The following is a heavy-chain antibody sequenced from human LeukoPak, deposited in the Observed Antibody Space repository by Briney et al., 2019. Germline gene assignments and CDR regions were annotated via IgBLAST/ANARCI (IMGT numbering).Heavy chain of an antibody. J-gene: IGHJ4*02. Sequence: PGESLTLSCTISGFSISGRDMTWGRQAPGKGLEWVSSIGSGAKMFYTDSVKGRFTVSRDTSKNTLFLQMNSLRAEDTAVYYCATTVWTGQFPDYFDVWGQGTLVTVSS. CDR2: IGSGAKM. CDR1: GFSISGRD. V-gene: IGHV3-69-1*02. CDR3: ATTVWTGQFPDYFDV. D-gene: IGHD1-1*01.